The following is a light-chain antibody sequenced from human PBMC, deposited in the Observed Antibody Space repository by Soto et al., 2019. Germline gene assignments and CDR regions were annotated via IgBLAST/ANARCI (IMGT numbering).Light chain of an antibody. J-gene: IGKJ1*01. Sequence: DIQVTQSPSSLSASVGDRVTITCRASQDINKWLAWYQQKPGKAPKLLVYDASTLQSGVASRFSGSGSGTEFTLIISGLQPDDSATYYCQQYTNTNNPWMFGQGTKVDIK. V-gene: IGKV1-5*01. CDR1: QDINKW. CDR2: DAS. CDR3: QQYTNTNNPWM.